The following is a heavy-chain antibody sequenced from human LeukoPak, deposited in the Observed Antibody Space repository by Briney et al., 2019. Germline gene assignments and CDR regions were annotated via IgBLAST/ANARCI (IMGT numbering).Heavy chain of an antibody. Sequence: GGSLRLSCAASGFTFSSYWMSWVRQAPGKGLEWVSIIYSGGSTFYADSVKGRFTISRDNSKNTLYLQMNSLRAEDTAVYYCAKGGSYLSAFDIWGQGTMVTVSS. V-gene: IGHV3-53*01. D-gene: IGHD1-26*01. CDR3: AKGGSYLSAFDI. CDR2: IYSGGST. CDR1: GFTFSSYW. J-gene: IGHJ3*02.